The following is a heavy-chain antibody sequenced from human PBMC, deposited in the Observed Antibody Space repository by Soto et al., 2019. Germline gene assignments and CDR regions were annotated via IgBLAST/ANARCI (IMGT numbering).Heavy chain of an antibody. J-gene: IGHJ5*02. CDR1: FYTFPING. CDR3: ARDYYGSGSYRVWFDP. D-gene: IGHD3-10*01. V-gene: IGHV1-18*01. CDR2: ISAYNGNT. Sequence: ASLQVSCQASFYTFPINGLSCVRQAPCQGLEWMGWISAYNGNTNYAQKLQGRVTMTTDTSTSTAYMELRSLRSDDTAVYYGARDYYGSGSYRVWFDPWGQGTLVTFSS.